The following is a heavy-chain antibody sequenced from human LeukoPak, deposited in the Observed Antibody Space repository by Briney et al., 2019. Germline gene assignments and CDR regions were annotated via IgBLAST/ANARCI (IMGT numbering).Heavy chain of an antibody. CDR1: GFTFSSYE. V-gene: IGHV3-48*03. CDR3: TRDRYYYDSSGHPYYFDY. D-gene: IGHD3-22*01. CDR2: ISSSGSII. J-gene: IGHJ4*02. Sequence: GGSLRLSCAASGFTFSSYEMNWVRQAPGKGLEWVSYISSSGSIIYYADSVKGRFIISRDNAKNSLYLQMNSLRAEDTAVYYCTRDRYYYDSSGHPYYFDYWGQGTLVAVSS.